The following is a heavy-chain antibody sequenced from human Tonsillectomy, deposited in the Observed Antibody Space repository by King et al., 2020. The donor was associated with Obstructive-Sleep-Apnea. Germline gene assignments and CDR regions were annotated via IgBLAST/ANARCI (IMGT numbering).Heavy chain of an antibody. CDR2: ISYGGSNK. CDR1: GFTFNSYT. J-gene: IGHJ4*02. V-gene: IGHV3-30-3*01. Sequence: VQLVESGGGVVQPGRSLRLSCAASGFTFNSYTMHWVRQAPGKGLEWVAVISYGGSNKYYADSVKGRFTISRDNSKNTLSLQMNSLRAEDTAIYYCARDLGTGYYTGAFDSWGQGTLVTVSS. CDR3: ARDLGTGYYTGAFDS. D-gene: IGHD3/OR15-3a*01.